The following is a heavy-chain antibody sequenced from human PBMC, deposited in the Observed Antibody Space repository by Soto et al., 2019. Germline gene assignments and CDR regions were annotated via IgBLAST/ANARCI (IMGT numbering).Heavy chain of an antibody. CDR1: GGSISSGGYY. Sequence: QVQLQESGPGLVKPSQTLSLTCTVSGGSISSGGYYWSWIRQHPGKGLEWIGYIYYSGSTYYNPSLKSRVTISVATSKNQFSLTLGSVTAADTAVYYCARVCGGDCHYGMDVWGQGTTVTVSS. J-gene: IGHJ6*02. V-gene: IGHV4-31*03. CDR3: ARVCGGDCHYGMDV. CDR2: IYYSGST. D-gene: IGHD2-21*02.